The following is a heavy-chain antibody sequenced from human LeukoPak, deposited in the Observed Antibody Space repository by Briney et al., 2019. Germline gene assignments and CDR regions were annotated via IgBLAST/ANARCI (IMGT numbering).Heavy chain of an antibody. J-gene: IGHJ2*01. CDR2: IVVGSGNT. CDR1: GFTFTSSA. V-gene: IGHV1-58*01. D-gene: IGHD3-10*02. CDR3: AACSRSRRNWYFDL. Sequence: GTSVKVSCKASGFTFTSSAVQWVRQARGQRLEWIGWIVVGSGNTNYAQKFQERVTITRDMSTSTAYMELSSLRSEDTAVYYCAACSRSRRNWYFDLWGRGTLVTVSS.